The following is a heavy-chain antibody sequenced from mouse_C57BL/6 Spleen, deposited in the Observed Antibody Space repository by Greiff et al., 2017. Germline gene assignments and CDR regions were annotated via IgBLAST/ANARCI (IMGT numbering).Heavy chain of an antibody. V-gene: IGHV1-7*01. CDR1: GYTFTSYW. CDR2: INPSSGYT. D-gene: IGHD2-1*01. Sequence: QVQLQESGAELAKPGASVKLSCKASGYTFTSYWMHWVKQRPGQGLEWIGYINPSSGYTKYNQKFKDKATLTADKSSSTAYMQLSSLTSEDSAVYFGASLLLVDDWGQGTTLSVSS. J-gene: IGHJ2*01. CDR3: ASLLLVDD.